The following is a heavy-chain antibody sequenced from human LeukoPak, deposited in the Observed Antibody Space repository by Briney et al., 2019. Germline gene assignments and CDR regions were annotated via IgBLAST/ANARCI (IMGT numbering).Heavy chain of an antibody. Sequence: GGSLNPPCQASEFTFSNYYTSWIRQAPGKGLEGFSSISSSSSHTNYADSVKGRFTISRDNAKNSLYLQMNSLRAEDTAVYYCARDNSSGWIPYFDYWGQGTLVTVSS. D-gene: IGHD6-19*01. CDR1: EFTFSNYY. CDR2: ISSSSSHT. V-gene: IGHV3-11*06. CDR3: ARDNSSGWIPYFDY. J-gene: IGHJ4*02.